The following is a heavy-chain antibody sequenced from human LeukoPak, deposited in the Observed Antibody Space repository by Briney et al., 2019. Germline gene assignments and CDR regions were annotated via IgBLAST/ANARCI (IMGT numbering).Heavy chain of an antibody. D-gene: IGHD3-10*01. V-gene: IGHV4-38-2*01. CDR2: IYHNGST. J-gene: IGHJ5*02. Sequence: PSETLSLTCAVSGYSISSGYYWGWIRQPPGKGLEWIGSIYHNGSTYYNPSLKSRVPISVDTSKNQFSLKLRSVTAADTAVYYCARQELLWFGELMGGFDPWGQGTLVTVSS. CDR3: ARQELLWFGELMGGFDP. CDR1: GYSISSGYY.